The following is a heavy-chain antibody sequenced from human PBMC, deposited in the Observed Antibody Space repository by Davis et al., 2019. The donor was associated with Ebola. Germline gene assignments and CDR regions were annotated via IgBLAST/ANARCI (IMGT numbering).Heavy chain of an antibody. Sequence: PGGSLRLSCAASGFTFSSYGMHWVRQAPGKGLEWVSVIYDQSTAYADAVRGRFIISRDKSNNTLYLEMSSLRVDDTAVYYCATTQWLREFDNWGQGTLVTVSS. J-gene: IGHJ4*02. CDR2: IYDQST. CDR3: ATTQWLREFDN. D-gene: IGHD6-19*01. V-gene: IGHV3-NL1*01. CDR1: GFTFSSYG.